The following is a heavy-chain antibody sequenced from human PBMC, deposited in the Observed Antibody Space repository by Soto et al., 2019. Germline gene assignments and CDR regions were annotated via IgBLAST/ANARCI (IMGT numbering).Heavy chain of an antibody. CDR1: GHSFTSYW. Sequence: GESLKISCKGSGHSFTSYWIGWVRQMPGKGLEWMGIIYPGDSDTRYSPSFQGQVTISADKSISTAYLQWSSLKASDTAMYYCALQHYYILTGYFPPAPPYYMDVWGKGTTVTVSS. CDR2: IYPGDSDT. D-gene: IGHD3-9*01. CDR3: ALQHYYILTGYFPPAPPYYMDV. J-gene: IGHJ6*03. V-gene: IGHV5-51*01.